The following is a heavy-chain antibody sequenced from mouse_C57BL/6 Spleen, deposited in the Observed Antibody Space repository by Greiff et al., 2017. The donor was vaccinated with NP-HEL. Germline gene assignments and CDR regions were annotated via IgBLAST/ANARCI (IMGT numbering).Heavy chain of an antibody. J-gene: IGHJ4*01. CDR3: ARDLSGYGGMDY. D-gene: IGHD2-2*01. V-gene: IGHV5-4*01. Sequence: EVQVVESGGGLVKPGGSLKLSCAASGFTFSSYAMSWVRQTPEKRLEWVATISDGGSYTYYPDNVKGRFTISRDNAKNNLYLQMSHLKSEDTAMYYCARDLSGYGGMDYWGQGTSVTVSS. CDR1: GFTFSSYA. CDR2: ISDGGSYT.